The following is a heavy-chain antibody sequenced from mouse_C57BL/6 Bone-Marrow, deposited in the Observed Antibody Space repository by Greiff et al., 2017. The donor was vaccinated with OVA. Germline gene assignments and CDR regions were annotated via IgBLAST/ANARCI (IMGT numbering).Heavy chain of an antibody. Sequence: EVQRVESGGGLVQSGRSLRLSCATSGFTFSDFYMEWVRQAPGKGLEWIAASRNKANDYTTEYSASVKGRFIVSRDTSQSILYLQMNALRAEDTAIYYCARVAYYSNYGAMDYWGQGTSVTVSS. V-gene: IGHV7-1*01. CDR1: GFTFSDFY. CDR3: ARVAYYSNYGAMDY. CDR2: SRNKANDYTT. J-gene: IGHJ4*01. D-gene: IGHD2-5*01.